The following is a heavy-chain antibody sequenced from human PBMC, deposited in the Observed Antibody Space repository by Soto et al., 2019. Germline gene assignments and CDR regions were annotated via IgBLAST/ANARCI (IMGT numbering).Heavy chain of an antibody. CDR3: ARRGGATIMDY. D-gene: IGHD5-12*01. Sequence: QLQLQESGPGLVKPSETLSLTYTVSGGSISSSSYYWDWIRQPPGKGLEWIGSIYYSGSTYYNPSLKSRVTISVDTSKKQFSLKLSSVTAADTAVYYCARRGGATIMDYWGQGTLVTVSS. CDR2: IYYSGST. V-gene: IGHV4-39*01. CDR1: GGSISSSSYY. J-gene: IGHJ4*02.